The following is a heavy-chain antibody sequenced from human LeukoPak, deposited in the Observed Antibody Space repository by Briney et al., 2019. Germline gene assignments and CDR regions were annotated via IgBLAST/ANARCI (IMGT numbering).Heavy chain of an antibody. CDR2: IYHSGST. Sequence: PSETLSLTCAVSGGSISSGGHSWSWIRQPPGKGLEWIGYIYHSGSTYYNPSLKSRVTISVDRSKNQFSLKLSSVTAADTAVYYCARGPGIAAAGTRYYYYGMDVWGQGTTVTVSS. CDR3: ARGPGIAAAGTRYYYYGMDV. J-gene: IGHJ6*02. V-gene: IGHV4-30-2*01. CDR1: GGSISSGGHS. D-gene: IGHD6-13*01.